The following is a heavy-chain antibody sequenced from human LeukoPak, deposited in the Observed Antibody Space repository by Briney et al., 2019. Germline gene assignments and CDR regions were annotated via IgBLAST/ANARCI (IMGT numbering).Heavy chain of an antibody. CDR2: INRVSNTI. V-gene: IGHV3-48*01. CDR1: GFTFSSYS. J-gene: IGHJ6*02. CDR3: ARETGHFYGMDV. Sequence: GGSLRLSCAASGFTFSSYSMNWVSQAPGKGLEWVSYINRVSNTIYYADSVKGRFTISRGNAKNSLYLQMNSLRAEDTAVYYCARETGHFYGMDVWGQGTTVTVSS.